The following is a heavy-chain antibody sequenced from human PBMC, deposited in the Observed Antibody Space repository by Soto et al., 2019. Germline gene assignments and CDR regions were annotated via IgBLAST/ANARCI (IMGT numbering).Heavy chain of an antibody. D-gene: IGHD3-10*01. Sequence: QVQLQESGPGLVKPSETLSLTCTVSGDSMRNYYWSWILQPPGKGLEWMAYIEYSGRTEVKPSLQSRVTISLDTSKNQFSLTLNFVTAADTANYYCARGRFGAYVDFWGQGTLVAVSS. CDR1: GDSMRNYY. CDR3: ARGRFGAYVDF. CDR2: IEYSGRT. V-gene: IGHV4-59*01. J-gene: IGHJ4*02.